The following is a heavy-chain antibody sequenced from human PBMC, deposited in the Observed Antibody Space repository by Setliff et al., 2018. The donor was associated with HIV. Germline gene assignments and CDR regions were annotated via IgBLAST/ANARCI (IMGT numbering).Heavy chain of an antibody. J-gene: IGHJ4*02. D-gene: IGHD3-10*01. CDR3: ARAQFYYASGSFYYETFFDY. V-gene: IGHV1-8*02. CDR2: MNPNSGNT. Sequence: ASVKVSCKASGYAFTSYHINWVRQATGQGLEWMGWMNPNSGNTGYAQKFQGRVTMTRNTSVNTAYMELSSLRSEDTAVYYCARAQFYYASGSFYYETFFDYWGQGTLVTVSS. CDR1: GYAFTSYH.